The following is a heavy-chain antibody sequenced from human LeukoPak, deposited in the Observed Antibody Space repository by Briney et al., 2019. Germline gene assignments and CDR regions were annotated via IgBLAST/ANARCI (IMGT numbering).Heavy chain of an antibody. CDR3: ARGGGISVSYPLDY. CDR1: GFTVSSNY. CDR2: IYSGGST. J-gene: IGHJ4*02. D-gene: IGHD1-26*01. Sequence: GGSLRLSCAASGFTVSSNYMSWVRQTPGKGLEWVSVIYSGGSTYYADSVKGRFTISRDNSKNTLYLQVNSLRAEDTAVYYCARGGGISVSYPLDYWGQGTLVTVSS. V-gene: IGHV3-66*02.